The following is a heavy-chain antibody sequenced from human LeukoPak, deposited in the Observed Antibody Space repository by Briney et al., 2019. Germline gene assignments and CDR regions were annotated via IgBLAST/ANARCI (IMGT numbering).Heavy chain of an antibody. Sequence: PSQTLSLTCTVSGGSFSSGSYYWSWIRQPAGKGLEWIGYIYYSGSTNYNPSLKSRVTISVDTSKNQFSLKLSSVTAADTAVYYCAREAVATGGVDYWGQGTLVTVSS. D-gene: IGHD5-12*01. CDR2: IYYSGST. CDR3: AREAVATGGVDY. J-gene: IGHJ4*02. V-gene: IGHV4-61*10. CDR1: GGSFSSGSYY.